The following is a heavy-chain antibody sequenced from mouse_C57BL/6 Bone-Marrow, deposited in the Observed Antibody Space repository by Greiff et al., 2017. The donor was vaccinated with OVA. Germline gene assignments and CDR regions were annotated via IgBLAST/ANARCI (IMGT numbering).Heavy chain of an antibody. V-gene: IGHV1-5*01. CDR3: TRWGPYGSSSFDY. Sequence: EVQGVESGTVLARPGASVKMSCKTSGYTFTSYWMHWVKQRPGQGLEWIGAIYTGNSDTSYNQKFKGKAKLTAVTSASTAYMELSSLTNEDSAVYYCTRWGPYGSSSFDYWGQGTTLTVSS. J-gene: IGHJ2*01. CDR2: IYTGNSDT. D-gene: IGHD1-1*01. CDR1: GYTFTSYW.